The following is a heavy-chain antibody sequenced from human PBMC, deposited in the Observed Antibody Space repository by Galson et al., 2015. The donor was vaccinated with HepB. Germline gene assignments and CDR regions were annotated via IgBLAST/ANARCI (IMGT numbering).Heavy chain of an antibody. Sequence: SVKVSCKASGGTFSSYTISWVRQAPGQGLEWMGRIIPILGIANYAQKFQGRVTITADKSTSTAYMELSSLRSEDTAVYYCARGTDYGAHGPFFDYWGQGTLVTVSS. D-gene: IGHD4-17*01. CDR2: IIPILGIA. J-gene: IGHJ4*02. CDR1: GGTFSSYT. V-gene: IGHV1-69*02. CDR3: ARGTDYGAHGPFFDY.